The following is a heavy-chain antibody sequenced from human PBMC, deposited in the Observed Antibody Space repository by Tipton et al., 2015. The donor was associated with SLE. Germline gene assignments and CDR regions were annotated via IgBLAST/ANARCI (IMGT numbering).Heavy chain of an antibody. J-gene: IGHJ6*02. V-gene: IGHV4-34*01. D-gene: IGHD3-3*01. CDR3: ARGKYYDFWSGHIRGYGMDV. CDR1: GGSFSGYY. Sequence: TLSLTCAVYGGSFSGYYWSWIRQPPGKGLEWIGEINHSGSTNYNPSLKSRVTISVDTSKNQFSLKLSSVTAADTAVYYCARGKYYDFWSGHIRGYGMDVWGQGTTVTVSS. CDR2: INHSGST.